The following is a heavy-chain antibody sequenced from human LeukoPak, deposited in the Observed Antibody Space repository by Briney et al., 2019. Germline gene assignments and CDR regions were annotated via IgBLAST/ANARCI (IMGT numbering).Heavy chain of an antibody. J-gene: IGHJ6*03. V-gene: IGHV4-38-2*01. Sequence: SETLSLTCAVYGGSFSGYYWGWIRQPPGKGLEWIGSIYHSGSTYYNPSLKSRVTISVDTSKNQFSLKLSSVTAADTAVYYCARQGVAARPSYYYYMDVWGKGTTVTVSS. CDR1: GGSFSGYY. CDR3: ARQGVAARPSYYYYMDV. D-gene: IGHD6-6*01. CDR2: IYHSGST.